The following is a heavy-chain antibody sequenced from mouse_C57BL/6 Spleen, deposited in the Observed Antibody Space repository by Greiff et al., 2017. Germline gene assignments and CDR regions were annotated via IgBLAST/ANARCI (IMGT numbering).Heavy chain of an antibody. CDR3: ARNYDGYYVSYAMDY. D-gene: IGHD2-3*01. Sequence: VQLQQPGAALVKPGASVKMSCKASGYTFTRYWITWVKQRPGQGLEWIGDISPGSGSTNYNEKFKSKATLTVDTSSSTAYMQLSSLTSEDSAVYYWARNYDGYYVSYAMDYWGQGTSVTVSS. V-gene: IGHV1-55*01. J-gene: IGHJ4*01. CDR1: GYTFTRYW. CDR2: ISPGSGST.